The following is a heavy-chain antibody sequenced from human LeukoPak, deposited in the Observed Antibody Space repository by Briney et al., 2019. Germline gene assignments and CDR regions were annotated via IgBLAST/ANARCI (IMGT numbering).Heavy chain of an antibody. CDR1: GYTFTSYD. J-gene: IGHJ6*03. Sequence: ASVKVSCKASGYTFTSYDINWVRQATGQGLEWMGWMNPNSGNTGYAQKFQGRVTITRNTSISTAYMELSSPRSEDTAVYYCARGRGDYSNYGADYYYMDVWGKGTTVTVSS. V-gene: IGHV1-8*03. CDR2: MNPNSGNT. D-gene: IGHD4-11*01. CDR3: ARGRGDYSNYGADYYYMDV.